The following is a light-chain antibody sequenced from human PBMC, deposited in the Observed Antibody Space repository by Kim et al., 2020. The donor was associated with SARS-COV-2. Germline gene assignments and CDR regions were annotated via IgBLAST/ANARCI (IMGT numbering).Light chain of an antibody. CDR3: TSYTRSDTWV. CDR1: SSDVGRYNY. CDR2: EVH. Sequence: GQSITVSCSGTSSDVGRYNYLSWYQQHPGKVPKLLIYEVHKRPSGASDRFSVSKSGNTASLTIYGLQAEDEADYYCTSYTRSDTWVFGGGTQLTVL. V-gene: IGLV2-14*01. J-gene: IGLJ3*02.